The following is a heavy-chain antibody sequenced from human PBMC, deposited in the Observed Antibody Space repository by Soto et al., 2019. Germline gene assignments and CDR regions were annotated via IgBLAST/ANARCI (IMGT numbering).Heavy chain of an antibody. J-gene: IGHJ6*02. V-gene: IGHV3-48*02. CDR3: ARHPGRITIFGVVIDNGMDV. Sequence: EVQLVESGGGLVQPGGSLRLSCAASGFTFNSYSMNWVRQAPGKGLEWVSYISSSSSTIYYADSVKGRFTISRDNAKNSLYLQMNSLRDEDTAVYYCARHPGRITIFGVVIDNGMDVWGQGTTVTVSS. CDR2: ISSSSSTI. D-gene: IGHD3-3*01. CDR1: GFTFNSYS.